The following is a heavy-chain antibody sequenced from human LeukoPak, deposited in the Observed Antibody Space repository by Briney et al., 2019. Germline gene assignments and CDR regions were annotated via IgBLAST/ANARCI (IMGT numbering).Heavy chain of an antibody. CDR2: IHYSGAT. D-gene: IGHD1-1*01. CDR3: ARGRLDGYYFDY. J-gene: IGHJ4*02. CDR1: GGSISGQY. Sequence: SETLSLTCTVSGGSISGQYWSWIRQPPGKGLEWIGEIHYSGATSYRPSLKSRVTISGDTSKNQVSLNLRSVTAADTAVYYCARGRLDGYYFDYWGQGALATVSS. V-gene: IGHV4-34*01.